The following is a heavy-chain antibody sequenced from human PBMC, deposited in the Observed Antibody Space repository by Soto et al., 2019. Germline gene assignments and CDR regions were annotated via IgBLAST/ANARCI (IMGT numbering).Heavy chain of an antibody. D-gene: IGHD3-3*01. V-gene: IGHV3-30*18. CDR1: GFTFSSYG. J-gene: IGHJ5*02. Sequence: GGSLRLSCAASGFTFSSYGMHWVRQAPGKGLEWVAVISYDGSNKYYADSVKGRFTISRDNSKNTLFLQMNSLRAEDTAVYYCAKDRGRADYDFWSGWVMAGNWFDPWGQGTLVTVSS. CDR3: AKDRGRADYDFWSGWVMAGNWFDP. CDR2: ISYDGSNK.